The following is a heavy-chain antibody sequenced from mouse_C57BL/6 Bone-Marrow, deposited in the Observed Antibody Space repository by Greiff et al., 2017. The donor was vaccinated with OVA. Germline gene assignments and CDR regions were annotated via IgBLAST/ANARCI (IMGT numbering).Heavy chain of an antibody. CDR1: GYTFTGYD. Sequence: QVQLQQSGPELVKPGASVKLSCKASGYTFTGYDINWVKQRTGQGLEWIGWIYPRGGSTKYNEKFKGKATLTVDKSSSTAYMELQSLTSEDSAVYFCARSKAVEALDYWGQGTTLTVSS. CDR3: ARSKAVEALDY. CDR2: IYPRGGST. D-gene: IGHD1-1*01. J-gene: IGHJ2*01. V-gene: IGHV1-85*01.